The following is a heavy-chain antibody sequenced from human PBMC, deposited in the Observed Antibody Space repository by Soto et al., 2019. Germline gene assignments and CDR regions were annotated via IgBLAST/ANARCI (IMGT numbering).Heavy chain of an antibody. D-gene: IGHD6-13*01. J-gene: IGHJ6*04. CDR1: GVSVTLNRMC. V-gene: IGHV2-70*01. CDR2: IDWDDDK. Sequence: SGVSVTLNRMCVSWIRQPPGKALEWLALIDWDDDKYYSTSLKTRLTISKDTSKNQVVLTMTNMDPVDTATYYCALSKAEAGRRYYNSGMAVWRSGTTVTGS. CDR3: ALSKAEAGRRYYNSGMAV.